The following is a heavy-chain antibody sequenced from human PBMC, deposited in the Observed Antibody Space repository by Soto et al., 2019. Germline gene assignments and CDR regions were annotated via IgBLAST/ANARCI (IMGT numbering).Heavy chain of an antibody. J-gene: IGHJ4*02. V-gene: IGHV4-31*03. CDR1: GGSISSGGYY. D-gene: IGHD3-22*01. Sequence: PSETLSLTCTVSGGSISSGGYYWSWIRQHPGKGLEWIGYIYYSGSTYYNPSLKSRVTISVDTSKNQFSLKLSSVTAADTAVYYCARDRGYYDSSGFEKFSYFDYWGQGTLVTVSS. CDR2: IYYSGST. CDR3: ARDRGYYDSSGFEKFSYFDY.